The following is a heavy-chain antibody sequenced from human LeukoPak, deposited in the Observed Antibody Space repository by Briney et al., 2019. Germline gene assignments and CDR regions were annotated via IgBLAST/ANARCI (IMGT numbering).Heavy chain of an antibody. J-gene: IGHJ6*02. Sequence: PSETLSLTCTVSGGSINNYYWSWIQQPPGKGLEWIGYIYYRGSTTYNPSLKSRVTISVDTSKNQFSLNLSFVTAADTAVYYCFTRRSGHPRFEYYGMDIWGQGTTVTVSS. V-gene: IGHV4-59*08. CDR3: FTRRSGHPRFEYYGMDI. CDR1: GGSINNYY. D-gene: IGHD1-26*01. CDR2: IYYRGST.